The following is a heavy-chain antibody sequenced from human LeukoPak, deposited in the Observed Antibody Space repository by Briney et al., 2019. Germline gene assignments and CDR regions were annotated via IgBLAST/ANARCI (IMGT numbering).Heavy chain of an antibody. D-gene: IGHD6-19*01. Sequence: GGSLRLSCAASGFTFSDYYMSWIRQAPGKGLEWVSYISSSGSTIYYADSVKGRFTISRDNAKNSLYLQMNSLRAEDTAVYYCASGWMALKYSSGWYYFDYWGQGTLVTVSS. CDR3: ASGWMALKYSSGWYYFDY. CDR1: GFTFSDYY. CDR2: ISSSGSTI. J-gene: IGHJ4*02. V-gene: IGHV3-11*01.